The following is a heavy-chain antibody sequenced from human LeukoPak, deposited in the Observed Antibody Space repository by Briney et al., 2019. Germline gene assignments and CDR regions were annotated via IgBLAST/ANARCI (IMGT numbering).Heavy chain of an antibody. Sequence: GGSLRLSCTASGFTFSGYSMNWVRQTPGKGLEWVSSMSILSGITYYAESVKGRFTVSRDNAKNLLHLQMNSLRVEDTAIYYCAREFEYSTSGAGYWGQGTLVTVSS. D-gene: IGHD6-6*01. CDR2: MSILSGIT. V-gene: IGHV3-21*01. CDR1: GFTFSGYS. CDR3: AREFEYSTSGAGY. J-gene: IGHJ4*02.